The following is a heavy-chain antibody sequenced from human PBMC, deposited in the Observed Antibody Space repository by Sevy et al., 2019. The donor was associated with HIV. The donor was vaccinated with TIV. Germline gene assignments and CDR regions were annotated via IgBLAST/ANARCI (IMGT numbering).Heavy chain of an antibody. CDR1: GGSISRSSYC. Sequence: SETLSLTCTVSGGSISRSSYCWGWIRQPPGKGLERIGSIYSTGSTSYNPSLKRRGTLSADTSKNHFSLKLDSVCAAETAVYYCATPRGSDWYEGTGGYFDLWGRGALVTVSS. V-gene: IGHV4-39*02. CDR2: IYSTGST. J-gene: IGHJ2*01. D-gene: IGHD6-19*01. CDR3: ATPRGSDWYEGTGGYFDL.